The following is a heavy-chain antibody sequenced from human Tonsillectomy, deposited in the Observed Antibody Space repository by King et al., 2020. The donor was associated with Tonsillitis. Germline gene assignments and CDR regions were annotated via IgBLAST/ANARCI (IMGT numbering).Heavy chain of an antibody. CDR1: GLAVTSNY. V-gene: IGHV3-66*01. J-gene: IGHJ3*02. CDR3: ARDRFGSGTI. CDR2: ISSGSGGST. Sequence: VQLVESGGGLVQPGGSLRLSCAASGLAVTSNYMSWVRQVLGKGLEWVSVISSGSGGSTYYADSVKGRFTISRDDSRNMLYLQMNSLRADDTAIYYCARDRFGSGTIWGQGTMVTVSS. D-gene: IGHD3-10*01.